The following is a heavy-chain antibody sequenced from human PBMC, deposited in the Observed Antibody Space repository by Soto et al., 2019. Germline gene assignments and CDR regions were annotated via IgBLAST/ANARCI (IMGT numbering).Heavy chain of an antibody. CDR2: ISGRGGST. D-gene: IGHD3-16*01. CDR3: AKIDDYYDYVWGSYGSPYYFDY. CDR1: GFTFSSYA. Sequence: AGGSLRLSCAASGFTFSSYAMSWVRQAPGKGLEWVSAISGRGGSTYYADSVKGRFTISRDNSKNTLYLQMNSLRAEDTAVYYCAKIDDYYDYVWGSYGSPYYFDYWGQGTLVTVSS. V-gene: IGHV3-23*01. J-gene: IGHJ4*02.